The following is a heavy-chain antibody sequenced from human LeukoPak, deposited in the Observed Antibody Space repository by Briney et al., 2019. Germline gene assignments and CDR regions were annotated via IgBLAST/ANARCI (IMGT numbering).Heavy chain of an antibody. CDR3: ARVMYSSDSSGYALDY. J-gene: IGHJ4*02. CDR1: GFTFSRYA. Sequence: GGSLRLSCTASGFTFSRYARHWVRQATGKGVEYVSAISSNGGSTYYANSRKGRFTISRDNSTSTLYLQMGSLRAEDMAVYYCARVMYSSDSSGYALDYWGQGTLVTVSS. V-gene: IGHV3-64*01. D-gene: IGHD3-22*01. CDR2: ISSNGGST.